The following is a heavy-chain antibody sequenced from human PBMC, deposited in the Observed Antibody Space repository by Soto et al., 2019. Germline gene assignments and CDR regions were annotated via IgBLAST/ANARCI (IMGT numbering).Heavy chain of an antibody. J-gene: IGHJ6*02. Sequence: ASVKVSCKASGYTFTGSYMHWVRQAPGQGLEWMGWINPNSGGTNYAQKFQGWVTMTRDTSISTAYMELSRLRSDDTAVYYCARDMSTVTTKTYYYYGMDVWGQGTTVTVSS. V-gene: IGHV1-2*04. CDR3: ARDMSTVTTKTYYYYGMDV. CDR2: INPNSGGT. CDR1: GYTFTGSY. D-gene: IGHD4-17*01.